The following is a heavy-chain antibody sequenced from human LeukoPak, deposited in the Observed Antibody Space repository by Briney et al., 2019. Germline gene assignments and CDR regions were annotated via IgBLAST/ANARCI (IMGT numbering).Heavy chain of an antibody. V-gene: IGHV3-21*01. D-gene: IGHD3-10*01. CDR3: ARETMVRGVALFDP. CDR1: GFTFSSYS. Sequence: GGSLRLSCAASGFTFSSYSMNWVRQAPGKALEWVSSISSSSSYIYYADSVKGRFTISRDNAKNSLYLQMNSLRAEDTAVYYCARETMVRGVALFDPWGQGTLVTVSS. CDR2: ISSSSSYI. J-gene: IGHJ5*02.